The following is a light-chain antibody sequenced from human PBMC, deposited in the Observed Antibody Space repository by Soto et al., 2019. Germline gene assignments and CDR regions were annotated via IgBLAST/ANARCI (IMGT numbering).Light chain of an antibody. V-gene: IGKV3-20*01. CDR2: SAS. J-gene: IGKJ1*01. CDR3: QHYGTSPST. CDR1: ESVRHY. Sequence: EIVMTQSPATLSVSPGERATLSCRASESVRHYVAWYQQKPGQAPRLLIYSASTRATGIPDRFSGSGSGTDFTLTISRLEPEDFAVYYCQHYGTSPSTFGRGTKVDIK.